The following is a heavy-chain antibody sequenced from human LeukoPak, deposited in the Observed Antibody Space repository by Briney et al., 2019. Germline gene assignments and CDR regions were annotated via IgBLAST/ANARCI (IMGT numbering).Heavy chain of an antibody. D-gene: IGHD4-23*01. J-gene: IGHJ4*02. CDR3: AKASGNDDYGGNVLDY. CDR1: GFTFSSYA. Sequence: GGPLRLSCAASGFTFSSYAMSWVRQAPGKGLEWVSAISGSGGSTYYADSVKGRFTISRDNSKNTLYLQMNSLRAEDTAVYYCAKASGNDDYGGNVLDYWGQGTLVTVSS. CDR2: ISGSGGST. V-gene: IGHV3-23*01.